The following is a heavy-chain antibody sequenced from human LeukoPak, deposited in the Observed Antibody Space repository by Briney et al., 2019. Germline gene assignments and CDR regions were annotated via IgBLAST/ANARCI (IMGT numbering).Heavy chain of an antibody. D-gene: IGHD6-19*01. J-gene: IGHJ6*02. CDR1: GFTFSSYS. Sequence: SGGSLRLSCAASGFTFSSYSMNWVRQAPGKGLEWVSSISSSSSYMYYADSVKGRFTISRDNAKNSLYLQMNSLRAEDTAVYYCAKDPIAVAGNNYYRMDVWGQGTTVSVSS. CDR3: AKDPIAVAGNNYYRMDV. CDR2: ISSSSSYM. V-gene: IGHV3-21*01.